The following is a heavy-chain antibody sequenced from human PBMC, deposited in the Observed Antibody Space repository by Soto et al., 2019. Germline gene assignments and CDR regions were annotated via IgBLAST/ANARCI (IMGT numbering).Heavy chain of an antibody. CDR1: GFAFNTYS. V-gene: IGHV3-23*01. D-gene: IGHD6-13*01. J-gene: IGHJ4*02. Sequence: PGGSLRLSCAASGFAFNTYSMHWVRQAPGKGLEWVSAISGGGASTYYAGSAKGRFTISRDNSRNTLYLQINSLRAEDTAIYYCAKGPTAGGTYWIDFWGQGTQVTVSS. CDR2: ISGGGAST. CDR3: AKGPTAGGTYWIDF.